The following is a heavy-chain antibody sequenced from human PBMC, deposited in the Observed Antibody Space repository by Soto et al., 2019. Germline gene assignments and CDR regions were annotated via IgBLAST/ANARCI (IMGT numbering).Heavy chain of an antibody. CDR2: IVPIYRTA. CDR1: GGTFSSYR. CDR3: VRDSGAKLSSS. V-gene: IGHV1-69*13. J-gene: IGHJ4*02. D-gene: IGHD6-13*01. Sequence: ASVKVSCKASGGTFSSYRINWVRQAPGQGLECVGGIVPIYRTADYEQKFQGRVTITADESARTSYMELRSLKSPDTAVYYCVRDSGAKLSSSWGQGTLVTV.